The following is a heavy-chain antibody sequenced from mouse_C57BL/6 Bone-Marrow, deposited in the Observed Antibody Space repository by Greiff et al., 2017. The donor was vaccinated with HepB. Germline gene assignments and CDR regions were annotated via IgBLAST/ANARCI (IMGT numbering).Heavy chain of an antibody. CDR3: ARRGYGSSYFDY. CDR1: GYTFTSYG. Sequence: VQLQQSGAELARPGASVKLSCKASGYTFTSYGISWVKQRTGQGLEWIGEIYPRSGNTYYNEKFKGKATLTADKSSSTAYMELRSLTSEDSAVYFCARRGYGSSYFDYWGQGTTLTVSS. CDR2: IYPRSGNT. V-gene: IGHV1-81*01. J-gene: IGHJ2*01. D-gene: IGHD1-1*01.